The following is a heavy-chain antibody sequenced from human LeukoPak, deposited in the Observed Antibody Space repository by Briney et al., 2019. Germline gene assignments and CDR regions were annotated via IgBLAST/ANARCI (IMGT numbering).Heavy chain of an antibody. Sequence: PGGFLTLFCAASGFTFSSYSMNWVRQAPGKGLEWVSSISSSSNYIYYADSVKGRFTISRDNAKNSLYLQMNSLRAEDTAVYYCARESSSDAFDIWGQGTMVTVSS. D-gene: IGHD6-6*01. V-gene: IGHV3-21*01. J-gene: IGHJ3*02. CDR1: GFTFSSYS. CDR3: ARESSSDAFDI. CDR2: ISSSSNYI.